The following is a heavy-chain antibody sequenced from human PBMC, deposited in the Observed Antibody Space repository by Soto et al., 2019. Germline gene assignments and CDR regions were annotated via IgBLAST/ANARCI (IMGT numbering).Heavy chain of an antibody. CDR2: IYYSGTT. CDR1: GDAISSGDYY. V-gene: IGHV4-31*03. D-gene: IGHD2-21*02. Sequence: QVQLQESGPGLVKPSQTLSLTCTVSGDAISSGDYYWSWIRQHPGKGLEWIGYIYYSGTTPYNPSLKGRVTLSVVTSRNQFSLKLSSVTAADTAVYYCARVFCSAGDCSRIDYWGQGTLLTVSS. CDR3: ARVFCSAGDCSRIDY. J-gene: IGHJ4*02.